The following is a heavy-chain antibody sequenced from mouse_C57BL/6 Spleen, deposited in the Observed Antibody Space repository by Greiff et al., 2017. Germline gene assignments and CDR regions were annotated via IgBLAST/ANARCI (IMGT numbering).Heavy chain of an antibody. CDR1: GFTFRDYG. V-gene: IGHV5-17*01. CDR3: GRSRCSWDVAY. CDR2: ISSGSSTI. Sequence: EVTLVESGGGLVKPGGSLKLSCAASGFTFRDYGMHWVRQAPEKGLEWVAYISSGSSTIYYADTVKGRFTISRDNATNTLFLRMTSLRSEDTARYYCGRSRCSWDVAYWGQGTLVTVSA. J-gene: IGHJ3*01. D-gene: IGHD4-1*01.